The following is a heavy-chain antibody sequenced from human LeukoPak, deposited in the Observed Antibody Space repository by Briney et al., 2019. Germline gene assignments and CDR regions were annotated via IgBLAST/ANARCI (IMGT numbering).Heavy chain of an antibody. CDR2: ITSGGAP. J-gene: IGHJ3*01. D-gene: IGHD2-21*02. Sequence: GGSLRLSCAASGFTFSNYAVMLVRQAPGQGREWVSAITSGGAPRYADSVKCRFTISRDNSKKKLYLQMNSLRAEDTAQYFCARDPNGDCIGAFEFWGRGTVVTVSS. V-gene: IGHV3-23*01. CDR3: ARDPNGDCIGAFEF. CDR1: GFTFSNYA.